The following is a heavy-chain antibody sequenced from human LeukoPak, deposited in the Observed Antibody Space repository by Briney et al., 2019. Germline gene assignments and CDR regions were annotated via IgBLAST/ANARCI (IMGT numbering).Heavy chain of an antibody. Sequence: GGSLRLSCAASGFAFSSYAMSWVRQAPGKGLEWVLTISRSAGSTYYADSVKGRFTISRDNSKNTLYLQMNSLRAEDTAVYYCAKDGDYYGLFDYWGQGTLVTVSS. CDR1: GFAFSSYA. D-gene: IGHD3-10*01. V-gene: IGHV3-23*01. CDR3: AKDGDYYGLFDY. J-gene: IGHJ4*02. CDR2: ISRSAGST.